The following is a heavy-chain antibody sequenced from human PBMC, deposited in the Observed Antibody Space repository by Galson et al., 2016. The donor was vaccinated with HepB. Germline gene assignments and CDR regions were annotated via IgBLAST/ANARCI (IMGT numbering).Heavy chain of an antibody. Sequence: SLRLSCAASGFTFSSYGMHWVRQAPGKGLEWVAVIWYDGSNKYYADSVKGRFTVSRDNSKNTLYLQMNSLRAEDTAVYYCAREGYDYVWGSDDGQDAFDIWGQGTMVTVSS. J-gene: IGHJ3*02. V-gene: IGHV3-33*01. CDR1: GFTFSSYG. CDR3: AREGYDYVWGSDDGQDAFDI. D-gene: IGHD3-16*01. CDR2: IWYDGSNK.